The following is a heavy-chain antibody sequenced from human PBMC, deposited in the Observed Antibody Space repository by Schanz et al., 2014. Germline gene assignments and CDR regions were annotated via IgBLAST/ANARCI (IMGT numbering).Heavy chain of an antibody. CDR3: AKDLGVDCGDGCFNWYFDL. J-gene: IGHJ2*01. CDR2: VSSRSDEI. CDR1: GFTFDKYA. D-gene: IGHD2-21*02. Sequence: EVQLVESGGGLVQPGKSLRLSCAASGFTFDKYAMHWVRQAPGKGLEWVAAVSSRSDEIKYADSVRGRFTISRDNSRSTMYLQMNSLRAEDTAVYFCAKDLGVDCGDGCFNWYFDLWGRGTLVTVSS. V-gene: IGHV3-9*01.